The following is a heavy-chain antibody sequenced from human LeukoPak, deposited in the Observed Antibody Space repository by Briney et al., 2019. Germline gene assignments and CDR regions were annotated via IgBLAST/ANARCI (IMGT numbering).Heavy chain of an antibody. V-gene: IGHV1-2*06. D-gene: IGHD2-15*01. CDR1: GYTFTGYY. CDR3: ARGKFCSGGNCYQNLNWFDP. Sequence: VSVKVSCKASGYTFTGYYMHWVRQAPGQGLEWMGRINPNSGGANYAQKFQGRVTMTRDTSISTAYMELSGLRSDDTAVYYCARGKFCSGGNCYQNLNWFDPWGQGTLVTVSS. J-gene: IGHJ5*02. CDR2: INPNSGGA.